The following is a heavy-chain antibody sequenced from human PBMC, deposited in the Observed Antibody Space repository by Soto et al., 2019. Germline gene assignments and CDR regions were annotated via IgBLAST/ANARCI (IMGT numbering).Heavy chain of an antibody. CDR2: ISYDGSNK. J-gene: IGHJ4*02. CDR1: GFTFSSYA. Sequence: QVQLVESGGGVVQPGRSLRLSCAASGFTFSSYAMHWVRQAPGKGLEWVAVISYDGSNKYYADSVKCRFTISRDNSKNTLYLQMNSLRAEDTAVYYCARAGGSSTSCYYLGYFDYWGQGTLVTVSS. V-gene: IGHV3-30-3*01. D-gene: IGHD2-2*01. CDR3: ARAGGSSTSCYYLGYFDY.